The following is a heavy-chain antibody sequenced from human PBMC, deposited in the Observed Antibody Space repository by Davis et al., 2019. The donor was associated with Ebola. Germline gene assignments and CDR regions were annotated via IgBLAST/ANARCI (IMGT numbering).Heavy chain of an antibody. Sequence: GESLKISCAASGFTFSSYAMSWVRQAPGKGLEWVSAISGSGGSTYYADSVKGRFTISRDNSKNTLDLQMNSLRAEDTAVYYCARVGESNYGYWGQGTLVTVSS. CDR3: ARVGESNYGY. J-gene: IGHJ4*02. V-gene: IGHV3-23*01. D-gene: IGHD4-11*01. CDR1: GFTFSSYA. CDR2: ISGSGGST.